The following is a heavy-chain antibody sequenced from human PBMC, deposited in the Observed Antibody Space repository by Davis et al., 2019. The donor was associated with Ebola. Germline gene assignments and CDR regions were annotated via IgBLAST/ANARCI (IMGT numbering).Heavy chain of an antibody. CDR2: ISWNSGSI. Sequence: SLKISCAASGFTFDDYAMHWVRQAPGKGLEWVSGISWNSGSIGYADSVKGRFTISRDNSKNTLYLQMNSLRAEDTAVYYCAREDSIFGVVTTYSIDYWGQGTLVTVSS. CDR3: AREDSIFGVVTTYSIDY. J-gene: IGHJ4*02. D-gene: IGHD3-3*01. CDR1: GFTFDDYA. V-gene: IGHV3-9*01.